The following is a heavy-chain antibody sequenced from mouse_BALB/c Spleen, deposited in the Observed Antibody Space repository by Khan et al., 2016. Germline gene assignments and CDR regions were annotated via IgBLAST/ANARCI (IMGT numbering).Heavy chain of an antibody. V-gene: IGHV14-4*02. CDR3: NAIYYGSDVYFDY. CDR2: IDPENGDT. Sequence: VQLQQSGAELVRSGASVKLSCTASVFNIKDYYMHWVKQRPEQGLEWIGWIDPENGDTEYAPKFQGKATMTADTSSNAAYLQFSSLTSEDSACYYCNAIYYGSDVYFDYWGQGTTLTVSS. CDR1: VFNIKDYY. J-gene: IGHJ2*01. D-gene: IGHD1-1*01.